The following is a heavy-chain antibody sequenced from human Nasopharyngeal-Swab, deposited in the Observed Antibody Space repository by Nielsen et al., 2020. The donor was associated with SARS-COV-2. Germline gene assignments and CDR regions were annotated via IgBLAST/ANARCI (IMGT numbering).Heavy chain of an antibody. CDR2: ISYDGSNK. CDR3: AKVIARSEYYYGMDV. CDR1: GFTFSSYG. D-gene: IGHD1-14*01. V-gene: IGHV3-30*18. Sequence: GESLKTSCAASGFTFSSYGIHWVRQAPGKGPEWVAVISYDGSNKYYADPVKGPFTISRENSKNTLYLQMNSLRAEGTAVYYCAKVIARSEYYYGMDVWGQGTTVTVSS. J-gene: IGHJ6*02.